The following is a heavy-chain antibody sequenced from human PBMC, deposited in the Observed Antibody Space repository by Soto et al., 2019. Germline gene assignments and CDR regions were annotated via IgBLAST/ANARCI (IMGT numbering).Heavy chain of an antibody. V-gene: IGHV3-23*01. CDR1: GFTFSSYA. D-gene: IGHD6-13*01. CDR2: ISGSGGST. J-gene: IGHJ4*01. Sequence: GGSLRLSCAASGFTFSSYAMSWVRQAPGKGLDWVSAISGSGGSTYYADSVKGRFTISRDNAKNTLYLQMNSLRAEDTAGYYFAKAGYSSSWPDTGYWGQGTM. CDR3: AKAGYSSSWPDTGY.